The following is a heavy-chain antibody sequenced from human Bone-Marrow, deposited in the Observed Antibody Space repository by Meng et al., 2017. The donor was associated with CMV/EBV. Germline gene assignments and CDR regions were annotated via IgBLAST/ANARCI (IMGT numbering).Heavy chain of an antibody. J-gene: IGHJ6*02. CDR1: GYTFTFYS. V-gene: IGHV1-46*01. CDR3: ARAGIRFLEWLLSAMDV. Sequence: ASVKVSCKASGYTFTFYSMHWMRQAPGQGLEWMGVINPSGDSTSYAQKFQGRVTMTRDTSTSTVYMELSSLRSEDTAVYYCARAGIRFLEWLLSAMDVWGQGTTVTV. CDR2: INPSGDST. D-gene: IGHD3-3*01.